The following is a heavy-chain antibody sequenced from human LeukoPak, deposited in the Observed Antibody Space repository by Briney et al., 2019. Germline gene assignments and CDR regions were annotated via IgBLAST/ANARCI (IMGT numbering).Heavy chain of an antibody. V-gene: IGHV1-46*01. Sequence: ASVKVSCKASGYTFTSYYMHWVRQAPGQGLEWMGIINPSGGSTSYAQKFQGRVTMTRDTSTSTVYMELSSLRSEDTAVYYCARSGASGITMVRGVIIPRWFDPWGQGTLVTVSS. J-gene: IGHJ5*02. D-gene: IGHD3-10*01. CDR1: GYTFTSYY. CDR2: INPSGGST. CDR3: ARSGASGITMVRGVIIPRWFDP.